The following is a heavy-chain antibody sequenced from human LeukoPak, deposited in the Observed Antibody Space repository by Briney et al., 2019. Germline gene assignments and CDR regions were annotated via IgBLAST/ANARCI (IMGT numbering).Heavy chain of an antibody. CDR2: IYTSGST. D-gene: IGHD3-16*01. J-gene: IGHJ2*01. V-gene: IGHV4-4*07. Sequence: SETLSLTCTVSGGSISSYYWSWIRQPAGKGLEWIGRIYTSGSTNYNPSLKSRVTMSVDTSKNQFSLKLSSVTAADTAVYYCARVRRFGAGRNWYFDLWGRGTLVTVSS. CDR1: GGSISSYY. CDR3: ARVRRFGAGRNWYFDL.